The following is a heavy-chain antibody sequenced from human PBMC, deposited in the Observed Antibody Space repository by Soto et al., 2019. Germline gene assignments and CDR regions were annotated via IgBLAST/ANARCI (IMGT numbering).Heavy chain of an antibody. V-gene: IGHV3-23*01. CDR2: ISGSGGST. J-gene: IGHJ4*02. Sequence: EVQLLESGGGLVQPGGSLRLSCAASGFTFSSYAMSWVRQAPGKGLERVSAISGSGGSTYYADSVKGRFTISRDNSKNTLYLQMNSLRAEDTAVYYCAKLTERFGELFKPAPDYWGQGTLVTVSS. CDR1: GFTFSSYA. D-gene: IGHD3-10*01. CDR3: AKLTERFGELFKPAPDY.